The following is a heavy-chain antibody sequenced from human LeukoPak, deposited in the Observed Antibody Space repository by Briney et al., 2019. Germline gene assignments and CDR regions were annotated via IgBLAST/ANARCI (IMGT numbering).Heavy chain of an antibody. CDR3: ARRAGAYSHPYDY. CDR1: GGSFSGYY. J-gene: IGHJ4*02. Sequence: PSETLSLTCAAYGGSFSGYYWSWVRRAPGKGLEWVSGINWNGGSTGYADSVKGRFTISRDNSKNTLFLQMNSLRAEDTAVYYCARRAGAYSHPYDYWGQGTLVTVSS. V-gene: IGHV3-20*04. D-gene: IGHD4/OR15-4a*01. CDR2: INWNGGST.